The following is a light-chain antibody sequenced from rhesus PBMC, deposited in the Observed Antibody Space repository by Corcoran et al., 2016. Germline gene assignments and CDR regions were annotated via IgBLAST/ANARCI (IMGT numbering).Light chain of an antibody. V-gene: IGKV1-25*01. CDR2: KAS. J-gene: IGKJ2*01. Sequence: DIQTTQSPSSLSASVGDRVTITCQASEGISNNLAWYQQKPGKVPKLLNYKASTLQNGVPSGFSGSGAGTDFTLTISSLEPEDVGIYHCYQHKSEYPSFGQGTRVEIK. CDR3: YQHKSEYPS. CDR1: EGISNN.